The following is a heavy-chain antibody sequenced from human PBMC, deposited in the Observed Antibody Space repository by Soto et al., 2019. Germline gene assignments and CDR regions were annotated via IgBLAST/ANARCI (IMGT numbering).Heavy chain of an antibody. CDR2: ISGSGGST. D-gene: IGHD3-22*01. V-gene: IGHV3-23*01. J-gene: IGHJ4*02. Sequence: GGSLRLSCAASGFTFSSYAMSWVRQAPGKGLEWVSAISGSGGSTYYADSVKGRFTISRDNSKNTLYLRMNSLRAEDTAVYYCAKVGGPWSHYYDSSGYYPYYFDYWGQGTLVTVSS. CDR3: AKVGGPWSHYYDSSGYYPYYFDY. CDR1: GFTFSSYA.